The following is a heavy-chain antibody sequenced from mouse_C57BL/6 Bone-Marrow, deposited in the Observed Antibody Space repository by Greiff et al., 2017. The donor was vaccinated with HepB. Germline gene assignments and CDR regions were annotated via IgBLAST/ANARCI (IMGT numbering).Heavy chain of an antibody. CDR3: TTSSYVWYFDV. D-gene: IGHD1-1*01. V-gene: IGHV1-5*01. CDR1: GYTFTSYW. CDR2: IYPGNSDT. J-gene: IGHJ1*03. Sequence: EVQLQQSGTVLARPGASVKMSCKTSGYTFTSYWMHWVKQRPGQGLEWIGAIYPGNSDTSYNQKFKGKAKLTAVTSASTAYMELSSLTNEDSAVSYCTTSSYVWYFDVWGTGTTVTVSS.